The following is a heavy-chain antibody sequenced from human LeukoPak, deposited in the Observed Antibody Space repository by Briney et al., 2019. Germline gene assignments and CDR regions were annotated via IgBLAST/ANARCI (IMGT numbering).Heavy chain of an antibody. CDR3: ARAHSQIYSGYDAYYFDY. D-gene: IGHD5-12*01. V-gene: IGHV3-48*03. CDR2: ISSSGSTI. Sequence: GGSLRLSCAASGFTFSTYAMSWVRQAPGKGLEWVSYISSSGSTIYYADSVKGRFTISRDNAKNSLYLQMNSLRAEDTAVYYCARAHSQIYSGYDAYYFDYWGQGTLVTVSS. CDR1: GFTFSTYA. J-gene: IGHJ4*02.